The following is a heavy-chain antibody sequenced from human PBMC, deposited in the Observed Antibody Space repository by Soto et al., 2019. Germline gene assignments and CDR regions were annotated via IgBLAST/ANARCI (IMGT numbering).Heavy chain of an antibody. Sequence: QVQLVQSGAAVKQTGSSVKVSCKASGGTFSSYALSWVRQAPGQGLEWMGGIIPIFGTANYAQKFQGRVTITADESTSTAYMELSSLRSEDTAVYYCARSFLPSYLELDYWGQGTLVTVSS. CDR3: ARSFLPSYLELDY. D-gene: IGHD1-26*01. CDR2: IIPIFGTA. CDR1: GGTFSSYA. V-gene: IGHV1-69*01. J-gene: IGHJ4*02.